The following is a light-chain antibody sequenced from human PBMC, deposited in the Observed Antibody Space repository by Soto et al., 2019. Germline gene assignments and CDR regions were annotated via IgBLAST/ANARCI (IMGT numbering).Light chain of an antibody. CDR2: DAF. CDR3: QQRSNLPLT. CDR1: QSVYSY. Sequence: EIVLTQSPATLSLSPGESATLSCRASQSVYSYLAWYQQKPGQAPRLLIYDAFNRATGIPARFTGSGSGTDFTLTISSLEPEDSAVYYCQQRSNLPLTFGGGTKVEIK. J-gene: IGKJ4*01. V-gene: IGKV3-11*01.